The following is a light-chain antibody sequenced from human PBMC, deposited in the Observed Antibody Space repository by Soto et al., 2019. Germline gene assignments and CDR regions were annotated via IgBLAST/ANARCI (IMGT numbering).Light chain of an antibody. CDR3: QQYSTYPFT. CDR1: RSITNW. J-gene: IGKJ3*01. Sequence: DIQMTQSPSTLSASVGDRVTLTCRASRSITNWLAWFQQKPGKAPKLLIYDASNLESGVPSRFSGSGSGTEFTLSISSLQTDDFGTYYCQQYSTYPFTFGPGTIVDLK. CDR2: DAS. V-gene: IGKV1-5*01.